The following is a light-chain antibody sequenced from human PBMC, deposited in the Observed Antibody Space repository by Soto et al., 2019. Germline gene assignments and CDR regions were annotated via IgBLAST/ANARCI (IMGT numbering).Light chain of an antibody. CDR2: DAS. CDR1: QSVSSY. V-gene: IGKV3-11*01. J-gene: IGKJ1*01. Sequence: EIVLTQSQATLSLSPGERATLSCRASQSVSSYLAWYQQKPGQAPRLLIYDASNRATGIPARFSGSGSVTDFTLAVSSLEHEDFAVYYCQQRSNWPPWTFGHGHKVEI. CDR3: QQRSNWPPWT.